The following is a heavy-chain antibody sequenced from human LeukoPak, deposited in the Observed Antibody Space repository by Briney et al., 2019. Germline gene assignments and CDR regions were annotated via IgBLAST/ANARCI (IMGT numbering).Heavy chain of an antibody. Sequence: SETLPLTCTVSGGSISSYYWSWIRQPPGKGLEWIGYIYYSGSTNYNPSLKSRVTISVDTSKNQFSLKLSSVTAADTAVYYCARAKRWLQFGFDYWGQGTLVTVSS. D-gene: IGHD5-24*01. J-gene: IGHJ4*02. CDR1: GGSISSYY. V-gene: IGHV4-59*01. CDR2: IYYSGST. CDR3: ARAKRWLQFGFDY.